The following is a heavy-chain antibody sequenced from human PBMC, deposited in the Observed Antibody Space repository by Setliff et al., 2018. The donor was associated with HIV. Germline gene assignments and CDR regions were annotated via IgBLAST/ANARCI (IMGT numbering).Heavy chain of an antibody. D-gene: IGHD1-1*01. V-gene: IGHV1-2*06. CDR3: ARQLSNSFDY. CDR1: GYNFNAFY. J-gene: IGHJ4*02. CDR2: IYPNTGAT. Sequence: ASVKVSCKASGYNFNAFYMHWVRRAPGQALEWMGRIYPNTGATSVAVKFRGRVTMTRDTSISTAYMELSRLRSDDTAVYYCARQLSNSFDYWGQGTLVTVSS.